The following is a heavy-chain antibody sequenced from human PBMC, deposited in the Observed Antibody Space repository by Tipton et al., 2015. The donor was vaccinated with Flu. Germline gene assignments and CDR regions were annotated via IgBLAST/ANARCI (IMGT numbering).Heavy chain of an antibody. Sequence: SLILSCAASRFTFSSYGMHWVRQAPGRGLEWVSLIKNDGTETYYADSVKGRFTISRDNSKYTLYLHMNSLRDDDTAVYYCAKELRRYGSQSFSYYGNWGQGTLITVSS. CDR3: AKELRRYGSQSFSYYGN. J-gene: IGHJ4*02. D-gene: IGHD3-10*01. CDR2: IKNDGTET. V-gene: IGHV3-30*02. CDR1: RFTFSSYG.